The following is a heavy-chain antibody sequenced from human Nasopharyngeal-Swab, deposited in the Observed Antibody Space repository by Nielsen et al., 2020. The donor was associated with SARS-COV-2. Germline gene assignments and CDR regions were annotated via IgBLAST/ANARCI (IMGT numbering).Heavy chain of an antibody. J-gene: IGHJ4*02. CDR3: AKDRGDYDYIWGSYRGGFDY. CDR2: ISGSGGGT. V-gene: IGHV3-23*01. Sequence: VRQMPGKGPEWVSTISGSGGGTYYADSVKGRFTIPRDNSKNTLYLQMNSLRAEDTAVYYCAKDRGDYDYIWGSYRGGFDYWGQGTLVTVSS. D-gene: IGHD3-16*02.